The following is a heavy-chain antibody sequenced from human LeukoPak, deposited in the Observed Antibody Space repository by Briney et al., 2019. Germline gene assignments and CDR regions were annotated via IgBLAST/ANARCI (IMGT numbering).Heavy chain of an antibody. CDR1: GYTFTGYY. CDR3: ARTRVQLWFDPGDAFDI. J-gene: IGHJ3*02. V-gene: IGHV1-2*02. D-gene: IGHD5-18*01. Sequence: ASVKVSCKASGYTFTGYYMHWVRQAPGQGLEWMGWINPNSGGTNYAQKFQGRVTMTRDTSISTVYMELTGLRSDDTAVYYCARTRVQLWFDPGDAFDIWGQGTMVTVSS. CDR2: INPNSGGT.